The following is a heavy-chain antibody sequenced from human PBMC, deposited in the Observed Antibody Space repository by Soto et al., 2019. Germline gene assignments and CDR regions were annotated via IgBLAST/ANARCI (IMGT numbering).Heavy chain of an antibody. CDR1: GFTFSSYA. CDR3: AKDRMDHNSVWDPFDI. V-gene: IGHV3-23*01. Sequence: GGSLRLSCAASGFTFSSYAMSWVRQAPGKGLECVSTISGSGGTTYYADSVKGRFTISRDNSKNTLYLQMNSLRAEDTAVYYCAKDRMDHNSVWDPFDIWGRGTMVTVSS. CDR2: ISGSGGTT. D-gene: IGHD1-20*01. J-gene: IGHJ3*02.